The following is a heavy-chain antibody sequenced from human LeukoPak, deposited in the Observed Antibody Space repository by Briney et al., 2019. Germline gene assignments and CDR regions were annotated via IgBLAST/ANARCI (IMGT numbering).Heavy chain of an antibody. D-gene: IGHD3-10*01. V-gene: IGHV1-2*02. CDR3: ARGVGVSLWFGELSRNYMDV. J-gene: IGHJ6*03. Sequence: ASVKVSCKASGYTFTGYYMHWVRQAPGQGLEWMGWINPNSGGTNYAQKFQGRVTMTRDTSISTAYMELSSLRSEDTAVYYCARGVGVSLWFGELSRNYMDVWGKGTTVTISS. CDR1: GYTFTGYY. CDR2: INPNSGGT.